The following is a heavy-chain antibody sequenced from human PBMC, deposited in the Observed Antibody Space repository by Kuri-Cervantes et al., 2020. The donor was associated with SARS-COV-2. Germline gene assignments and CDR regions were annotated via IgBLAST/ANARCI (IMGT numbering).Heavy chain of an antibody. CDR3: AGGFEYGDYPYYYGMDV. Sequence: ASVKVSCKASGYTFTTYGMTWVRQAPGQGLEWMGWISTYNAKADYAQKLQGRGTMTTDTSTSIAYMELRSLRSDDTAIYYCAGGFEYGDYPYYYGMDVWGQGTTVTVSS. V-gene: IGHV1-18*04. J-gene: IGHJ6*02. CDR2: ISTYNAKA. CDR1: GYTFTTYG. D-gene: IGHD4-17*01.